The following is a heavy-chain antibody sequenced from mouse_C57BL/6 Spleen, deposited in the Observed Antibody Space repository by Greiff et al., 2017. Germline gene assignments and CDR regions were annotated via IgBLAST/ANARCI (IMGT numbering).Heavy chain of an antibody. CDR2: ISGGGGNT. CDR3: ARHAWDGYFDY. D-gene: IGHD4-1*01. V-gene: IGHV5-9*01. Sequence: EVQRVESGGGLVRPGGSLKLSCAASGFTFSSYTMSWVRQTPEKRLEWVATISGGGGNTYYPDSVKGRFTISRDNAKNTLYLQMSSLRSEDTALYYCARHAWDGYFDYWGQGTTLTGSS. CDR1: GFTFSSYT. J-gene: IGHJ2*01.